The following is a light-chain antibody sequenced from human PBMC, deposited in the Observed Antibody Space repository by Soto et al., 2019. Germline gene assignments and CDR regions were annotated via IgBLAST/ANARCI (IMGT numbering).Light chain of an antibody. CDR2: GAS. CDR3: QQATRFPVS. V-gene: IGKV1-12*01. Sequence: DIQMTQSPSSVSASVGDRVTITCRASQDISRWLAWYQQKPGKAPKLRIYGASNLQSGVPSRFSGSGSGTDFPLTISSLQPEDFATYYCQQATRFPVSFGGGTKVEIK. CDR1: QDISRW. J-gene: IGKJ4*01.